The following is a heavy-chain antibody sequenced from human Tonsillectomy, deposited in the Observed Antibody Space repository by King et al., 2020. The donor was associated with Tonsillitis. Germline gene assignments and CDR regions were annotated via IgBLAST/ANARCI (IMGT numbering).Heavy chain of an antibody. V-gene: IGHV1-8*02. J-gene: IGHJ4*02. CDR2: MNPTSGNT. Sequence: IQLVQSGAEVKKPGASVKVSCKASGYTFTSYHFIWVRQATGQGLEWMGWMNPTSGNTGYAQQFQGRVTMTRNTSITTAYMQLSSLRSEDTAVYYCARGGYVDLDYWGQGTLVTVSS. D-gene: IGHD5-12*01. CDR3: ARGGYVDLDY. CDR1: GYTFTSYH.